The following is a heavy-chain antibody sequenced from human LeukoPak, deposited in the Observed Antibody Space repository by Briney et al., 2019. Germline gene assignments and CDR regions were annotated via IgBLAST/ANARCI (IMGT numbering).Heavy chain of an antibody. CDR2: ISWNSGSI. CDR1: GFTFDDYA. V-gene: IGHV3-9*01. CDR3: AKDKGISGGLGYFDY. Sequence: GGSLRLSCAASGFTFDDYAMHWVRQAPGKGLEWVSGISWNSGSIGYADSVKGRFTTSRDNAKNSLYLQMNSLRAEDTALYYCAKDKGISGGLGYFDYWGQGTLVTVSS. D-gene: IGHD1-26*01. J-gene: IGHJ4*02.